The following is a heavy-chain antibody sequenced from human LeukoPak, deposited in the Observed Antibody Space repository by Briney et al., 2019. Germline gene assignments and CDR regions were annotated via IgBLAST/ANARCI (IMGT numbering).Heavy chain of an antibody. D-gene: IGHD3-10*01. CDR2: ISYDGSNK. V-gene: IGHV3-30*19. Sequence: GGSLRLSCAASGFTFSNYGMHWVRQAPGKGLEWVAVISYDGSNKYYADSVKGRFTISRDNSKNTLYLQMNSLRAEDTAVYYCARDLRARHGSGKSTDYWGQGTLVTVSS. CDR1: GFTFSNYG. J-gene: IGHJ4*02. CDR3: ARDLRARHGSGKSTDY.